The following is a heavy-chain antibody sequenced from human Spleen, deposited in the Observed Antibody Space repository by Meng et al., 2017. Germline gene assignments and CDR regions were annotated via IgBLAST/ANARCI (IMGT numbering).Heavy chain of an antibody. D-gene: IGHD3-10*01. CDR1: GASIDTDNW. Sequence: QVQLQESGPGLVKPSGTLSLTCAVSGASIDTDNWWTWVRPSPGKGLEWIGEIPHRGSSSYTPSLKSRVSMSIDKSKNQFSLKLTSVTAADTAVYHCLRGSGGSVWGQGTLVTVSS. CDR2: IPHRGSS. CDR3: LRGSGGSV. V-gene: IGHV4-4*02. J-gene: IGHJ1*01.